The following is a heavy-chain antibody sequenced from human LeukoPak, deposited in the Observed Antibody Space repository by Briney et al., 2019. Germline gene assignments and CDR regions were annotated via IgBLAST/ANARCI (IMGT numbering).Heavy chain of an antibody. D-gene: IGHD6-6*01. CDR3: VRELAT. CDR1: GFSFNTYR. Sequence: GGSLRLSCTGSGFSFNTYRMNWIRQAPGKGLEWISYISSSGSTIYYADSVKGRFTISRDNAKNSLYLQMNSLRAEDTAVYYCVRELATWGQGTLVTVSS. CDR2: ISSSGSTI. V-gene: IGHV3-48*01. J-gene: IGHJ4*02.